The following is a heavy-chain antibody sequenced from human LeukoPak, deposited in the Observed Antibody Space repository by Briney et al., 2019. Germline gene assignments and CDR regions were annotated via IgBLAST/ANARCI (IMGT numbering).Heavy chain of an antibody. Sequence: SETLSLTCTVSGGSISSYYWSWIRQPAGKGLEWIGRIYTSGSTNYNPSLKSRVTMSVDTSKNQFSLKLSSVTAADTAVYYCARGYCSGGSCYPFDYWGQGTLVTVSS. CDR2: IYTSGST. V-gene: IGHV4-4*07. J-gene: IGHJ4*02. CDR3: ARGYCSGGSCYPFDY. CDR1: GGSISSYY. D-gene: IGHD2-15*01.